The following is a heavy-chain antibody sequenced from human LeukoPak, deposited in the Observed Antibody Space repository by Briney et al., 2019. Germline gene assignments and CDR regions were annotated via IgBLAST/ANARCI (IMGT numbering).Heavy chain of an antibody. CDR3: ARPDYYDSSGYPRFAFDI. V-gene: IGHV4-39*07. D-gene: IGHD3-22*01. CDR2: IYYSGST. CDR1: GGSISSSSYY. Sequence: SETLSLTCTVSGGSISSSSYYWGWIRQPPGKGLEWIGSIYYSGSTYHNPSLKSRVTISVDTSKNQFSLKLSSVTAADTAVYYCARPDYYDSSGYPRFAFDIWGQGTMVTVSS. J-gene: IGHJ3*02.